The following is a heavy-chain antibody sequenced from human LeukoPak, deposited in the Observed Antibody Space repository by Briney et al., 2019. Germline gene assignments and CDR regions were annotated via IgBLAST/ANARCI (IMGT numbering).Heavy chain of an antibody. J-gene: IGHJ4*02. CDR1: GYTFPSYW. D-gene: IGHD6-19*01. V-gene: IGHV5-51*01. CDR2: IFPGDSDT. Sequence: GESLKISCKGSGYTFPSYWIGWVRQMPGKGLEWMAMIFPGDSDTRYSPFFQGQVTISADKSITTAYLQWSSLKASDTGIYYCARHSGPIDYWGQGTLVTVSS. CDR3: ARHSGPIDY.